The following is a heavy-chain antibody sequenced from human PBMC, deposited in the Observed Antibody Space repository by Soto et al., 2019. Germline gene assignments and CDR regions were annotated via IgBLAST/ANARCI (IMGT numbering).Heavy chain of an antibody. Sequence: GGSLRLSCAASGFTFSSYGMHWVRQAPGKGLEWVAVIWYDGSNKYYADSVKGRFTISRDNSKNTLYLQMNSLRAEDTAVYYCARDHRYSSRWHQYYFAYWGQGTLVTVSS. CDR3: ARDHRYSSRWHQYYFAY. D-gene: IGHD6-13*01. J-gene: IGHJ4*02. CDR1: GFTFSSYG. CDR2: IWYDGSNK. V-gene: IGHV3-33*01.